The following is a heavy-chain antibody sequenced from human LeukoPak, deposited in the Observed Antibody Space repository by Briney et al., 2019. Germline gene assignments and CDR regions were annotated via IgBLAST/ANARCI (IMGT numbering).Heavy chain of an antibody. J-gene: IGHJ3*02. CDR3: ARESRGHTTGYNDAFDI. D-gene: IGHD1-1*01. Sequence: QTGGSLRLSCAAPGFTVSTNYMSWVRQVPGKGLEWVSVIYSGGNTYYADSVKGRFTISRESSKNTLYLQMNSLRAEDTAVYYCARESRGHTTGYNDAFDIWGQGTTVTVSS. V-gene: IGHV3-53*01. CDR2: IYSGGNT. CDR1: GFTVSTNY.